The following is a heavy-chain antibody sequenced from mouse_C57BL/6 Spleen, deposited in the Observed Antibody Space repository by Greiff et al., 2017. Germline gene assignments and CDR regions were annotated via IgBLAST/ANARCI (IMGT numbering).Heavy chain of an antibody. D-gene: IGHD1-1*01. CDR2: IDSSDSYT. Sequence: VQLQQPGAELVMPGASVKLSCKASGYTFTSYWMHWVKQRPGQGLEWIGEIDSSDSYTNYNQKFKGKSTLTVDKSSSTAYMQLSSLTSEDSAVYYCARWGTTVVSYYAMDYWGQGTSVTVSS. CDR1: GYTFTSYW. J-gene: IGHJ4*01. V-gene: IGHV1-69*01. CDR3: ARWGTTVVSYYAMDY.